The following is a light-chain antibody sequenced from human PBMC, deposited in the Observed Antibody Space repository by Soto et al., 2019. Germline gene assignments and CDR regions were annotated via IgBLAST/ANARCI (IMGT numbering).Light chain of an antibody. CDR1: QSVSSTF. V-gene: IGKV3-20*01. CDR3: QQYDDIPPT. CDR2: GVS. Sequence: EVRLSQSPGTLSLSTGERATLSCRASQSVSSTFLAWYQQKPGQAPRLLIFGVSNRATGIPDRFSGSGSGTDFTLTISRLEPEDIATYYCQQYDDIPPTFAQGTRLAIK. J-gene: IGKJ5*01.